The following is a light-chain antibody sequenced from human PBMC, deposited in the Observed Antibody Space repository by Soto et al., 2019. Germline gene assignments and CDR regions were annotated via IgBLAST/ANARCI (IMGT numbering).Light chain of an antibody. CDR3: SSYTSSTPL. V-gene: IGLV2-14*01. Sequence: QPVLTQPASVSGSPGQSITISCTGTSSDVGDYNYVSWYQQHPGKAPKLMLYDVSNRPSGISNRFSGSKSGNTASLTISGLPAEDEADYYCSSYTSSTPLFGTGTKLTVL. CDR1: SSDVGDYNY. CDR2: DVS. J-gene: IGLJ1*01.